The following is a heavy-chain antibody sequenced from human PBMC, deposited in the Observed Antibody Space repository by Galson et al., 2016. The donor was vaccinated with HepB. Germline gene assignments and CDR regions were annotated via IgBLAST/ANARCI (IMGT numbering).Heavy chain of an antibody. J-gene: IGHJ3*02. D-gene: IGHD3-22*01. CDR2: IIPMFGTT. CDR3: ARDIYDSSGYYYAGFDI. CDR1: GGTFSSYA. Sequence: SVKVSCKATGGTFSSYAISWVRQAPGQGLEWMGGIIPMFGTTNYAQKFQGRVTITADESTSTAYMELSSLRSEDTAVYYCARDIYDSSGYYYAGFDIWGQGTMVTVSS. V-gene: IGHV1-69*13.